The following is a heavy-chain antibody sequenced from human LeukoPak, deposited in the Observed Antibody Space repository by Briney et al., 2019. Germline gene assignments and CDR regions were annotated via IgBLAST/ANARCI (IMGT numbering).Heavy chain of an antibody. CDR3: ARHEEGPKWELRY. Sequence: GESLKISCKLSGYSFAISWIAWVRQMPGKGLEWMGIIYPGDPDTRYSPSFQGQVTISADKSISTAYLQWSSLKASDTAMYYCARHEEGPKWELRYWGQGTLVTVSS. CDR1: GYSFAISW. J-gene: IGHJ4*02. CDR2: IYPGDPDT. D-gene: IGHD1-26*01. V-gene: IGHV5-51*01.